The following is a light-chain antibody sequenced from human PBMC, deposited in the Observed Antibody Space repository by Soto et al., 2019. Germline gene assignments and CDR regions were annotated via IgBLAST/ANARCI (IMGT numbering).Light chain of an antibody. CDR2: DAS. CDR1: QSISRY. CDR3: QQRKNWT. J-gene: IGKJ1*01. Sequence: EVTHTPFSLSASATDRSSLSCRASQSISRYLAWYQQKPGQAPRLLIFDASNRANGIPARFSGSGSGTDFTLTISSLEPEDFAVYYCQQRKNWTFGQGTKVDI. V-gene: IGKV3-11*01.